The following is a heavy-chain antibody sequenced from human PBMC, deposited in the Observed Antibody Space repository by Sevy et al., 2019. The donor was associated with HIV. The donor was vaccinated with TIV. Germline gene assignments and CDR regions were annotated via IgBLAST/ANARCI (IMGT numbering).Heavy chain of an antibody. Sequence: GGSLRLSCVASGFTFDDYTMHWVRQAPGKGLEWVSLISWDGGSTYYADSVKGRFTISRDNSKNSLYLQMNSLRTEDTALYYCAKDATDCSSTSCYDDYWGQGTLVTVSS. CDR2: ISWDGGST. D-gene: IGHD2-2*01. CDR3: AKDATDCSSTSCYDDY. CDR1: GFTFDDYT. V-gene: IGHV3-43*01. J-gene: IGHJ4*02.